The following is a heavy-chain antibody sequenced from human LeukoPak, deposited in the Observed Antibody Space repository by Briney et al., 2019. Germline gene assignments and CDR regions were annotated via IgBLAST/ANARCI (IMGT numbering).Heavy chain of an antibody. CDR3: ARSIYYYDSSGLDQEY. Sequence: PSETLSLTCTVSGGSISSGGFYWSWIRQHPGKGLEWIGYIYYSGSTYYNPSLKSRVTISVDTSKNQFSLKLSSVTAADTAAYYCARSIYYYDSSGLDQEYWGQGTLVTVSS. CDR1: GGSISSGGFY. J-gene: IGHJ4*02. CDR2: IYYSGST. D-gene: IGHD3-22*01. V-gene: IGHV4-31*03.